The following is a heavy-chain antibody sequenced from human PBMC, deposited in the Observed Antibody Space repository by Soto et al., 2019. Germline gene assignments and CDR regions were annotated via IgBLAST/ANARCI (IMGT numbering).Heavy chain of an antibody. CDR2: IYHSGST. Sequence: QVQLQESGPGLVKPSGTLSLTCAASSGSIFTTNWWSWVRQSPGRGLQWIGDIYHSGSTKYNPSLKSRVSISIYKSKDRFFLNLTSVTAADTAVYYCARKPDVATAKVGGGYVFDVWGQGTMVTVSS. V-gene: IGHV4-4*02. D-gene: IGHD3-16*01. J-gene: IGHJ3*01. CDR3: ARKPDVATAKVGGGYVFDV. CDR1: SGSIFTTNW.